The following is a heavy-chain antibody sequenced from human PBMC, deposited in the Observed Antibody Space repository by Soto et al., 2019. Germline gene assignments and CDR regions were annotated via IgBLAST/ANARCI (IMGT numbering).Heavy chain of an antibody. D-gene: IGHD3-3*02. CDR1: GFTFSSYS. CDR3: ARDISSPAANWFDP. V-gene: IGHV3-48*04. Sequence: GGSLSLSCAASGFTFSSYSVNWVRQAPGKGLEWVSYISSSSSTIYYADSVKGRFTISRDNAKNSLYLQMNSLRAEDTAVYYCARDISSPAANWFDPWGQGTLVTVSS. J-gene: IGHJ5*02. CDR2: ISSSSSTI.